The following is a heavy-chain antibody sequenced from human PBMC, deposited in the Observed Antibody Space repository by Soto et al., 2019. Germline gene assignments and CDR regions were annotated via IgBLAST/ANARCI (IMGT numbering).Heavy chain of an antibody. CDR1: GFTFETSS. D-gene: IGHD3-16*01. Sequence: VKLVQSGGGLVQPGGSLRLSCAASGFTFETSSINCLRQTPGKGLEWVASISATSLYIYYADSVRGRFTISRENAKNTVFLQMDGLTAEDTAIYFCARDLGGGAHYGMDVWGQGTTVTVSS. CDR2: ISATSLYI. J-gene: IGHJ6*02. CDR3: ARDLGGGAHYGMDV. V-gene: IGHV3-21*06.